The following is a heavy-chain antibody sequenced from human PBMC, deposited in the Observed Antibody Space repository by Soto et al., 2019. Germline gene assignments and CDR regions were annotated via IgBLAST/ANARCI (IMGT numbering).Heavy chain of an antibody. V-gene: IGHV1-69*01. CDR2: IIPLLGTP. D-gene: IGHD3-16*01. Sequence: QVQLVQSGAEMMKSGSSVKVSCKVSGGSFNTYGIGWGRQAPGQGLEWMGEIIPLLGTPNYAQRFQGRVTITADESTTTAYMELSSLRSEDSAVYYCARIHVPMTYGGGVFDSWGQGTLVSVSS. CDR3: ARIHVPMTYGGGVFDS. CDR1: GGSFNTYG. J-gene: IGHJ4*02.